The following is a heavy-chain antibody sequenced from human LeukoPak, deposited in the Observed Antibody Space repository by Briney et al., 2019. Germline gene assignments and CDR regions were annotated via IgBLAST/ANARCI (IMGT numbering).Heavy chain of an antibody. CDR2: IYPGDSET. Sequence: ESLKISCKASADTVINSIIGWLRQLPAKSLLWLGIIYPGDSETSYNPSLQGQVTISADKSNSTSYLQRSSLTASDTAVSYCARLPAASYMRGDYWGEGTLVTVFS. V-gene: IGHV5-51*01. J-gene: IGHJ4*02. D-gene: IGHD3-10*01. CDR3: ARLPAASYMRGDY. CDR1: ADTVINSI.